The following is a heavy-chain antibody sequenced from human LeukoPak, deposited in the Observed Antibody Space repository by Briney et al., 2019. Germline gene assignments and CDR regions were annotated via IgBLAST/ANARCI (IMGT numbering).Heavy chain of an antibody. J-gene: IGHJ4*02. CDR1: GYTFTGYY. V-gene: IGHV1-2*02. CDR2: INPHSGGT. Sequence: GASVKVSCKASGYTFTGYYMHWVRQAPGQGLEWMGWINPHSGGTNYAQKFRGRVTMTRDTSISTAYMELSRLRSDDTAVYYCARGAGGYSYGFDFWGQGTLVAVSS. D-gene: IGHD5-18*01. CDR3: ARGAGGYSYGFDF.